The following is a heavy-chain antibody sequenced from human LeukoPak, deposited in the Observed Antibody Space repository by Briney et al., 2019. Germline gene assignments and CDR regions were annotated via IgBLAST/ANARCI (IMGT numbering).Heavy chain of an antibody. CDR3: ARGLNLERRWQGRPNWFDP. V-gene: IGHV4-34*01. D-gene: IGHD1-1*01. J-gene: IGHJ5*02. Sequence: SETLSLTCAVYGGLYCGYYWSGIRQPPGKGLEGIGEINHSGSTNYNPSLKSRVTISVDTSKNQFSLKLSSVTAADTAVYYCARGLNLERRWQGRPNWFDPWGQGTLVTVSS. CDR2: INHSGST. CDR1: GGLYCGYY.